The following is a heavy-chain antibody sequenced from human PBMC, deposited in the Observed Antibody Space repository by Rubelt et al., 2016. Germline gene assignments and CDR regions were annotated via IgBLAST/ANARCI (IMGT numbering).Heavy chain of an antibody. Sequence: QVQLVESGGGVVQPGRSLRLSCAASGFTFSSYAMHWVRTAPGKGLEWVAVIPHDGSNKYYAGSVEGRVSSSRDNSKKSVYLEMDCSRAWDASGDYCARDEQSSAGTFDYWGQGTLVTVSS. J-gene: IGHJ4*02. CDR1: GFTFSSYA. D-gene: IGHD6-19*01. CDR2: IPHDGSNK. V-gene: IGHV3-30*04. CDR3: ARDEQSSAGTFDY.